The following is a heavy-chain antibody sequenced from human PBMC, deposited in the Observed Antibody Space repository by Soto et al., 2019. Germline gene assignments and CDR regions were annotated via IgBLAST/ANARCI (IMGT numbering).Heavy chain of an antibody. CDR3: ARLMYYYDSSGYYQAHYYYGMDV. D-gene: IGHD3-22*01. CDR1: GYTFTSYD. J-gene: IGHJ6*02. CDR2: MNPNSGNT. Sequence: QVQLVQSGAEVKKPGASVKVSCKASGYTFTSYDINWVGQATGKGLEWMGWMNPNSGNTGYAQKFQGRVTMTRNTSISTAYMELSSLRSEDTAVYYCARLMYYYDSSGYYQAHYYYGMDVWGQGTTVTVSS. V-gene: IGHV1-8*01.